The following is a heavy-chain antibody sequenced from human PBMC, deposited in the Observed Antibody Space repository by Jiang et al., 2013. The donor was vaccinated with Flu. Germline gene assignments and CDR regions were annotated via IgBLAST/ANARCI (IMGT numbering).Heavy chain of an antibody. D-gene: IGHD3-10*01. Sequence: GAEVKKPGASVKVSCKASGYTFTGYYMHWVRQSPGQGLQWMGWISTKNGDTDYAQAFQGRVTMTRDTSISTVYMELASLRSDDTAIYYCARDLYRSYDFWGQGTLVTVSS. J-gene: IGHJ4*02. CDR2: ISTKNGDT. CDR1: GYTFTGYY. CDR3: ARDLYRSYDF. V-gene: IGHV1-2*02.